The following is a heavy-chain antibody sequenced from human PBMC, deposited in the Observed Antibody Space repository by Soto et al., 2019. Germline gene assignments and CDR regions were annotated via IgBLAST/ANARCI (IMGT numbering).Heavy chain of an antibody. CDR3: AKDRSSSLDAMDV. CDR1: GFAFSRYG. D-gene: IGHD6-13*01. CDR2: IWYDGTDN. Sequence: GGSLRLSCAASGFAFSRYGMHWVRQAPDKGLEWVAVIWYDGTDNYYADSVKGRFTISRDNSKDTLYLQVNSLRVDDTAVYYCAKDRSSSLDAMDVWGQGTTVTVSS. V-gene: IGHV3-33*06. J-gene: IGHJ6*02.